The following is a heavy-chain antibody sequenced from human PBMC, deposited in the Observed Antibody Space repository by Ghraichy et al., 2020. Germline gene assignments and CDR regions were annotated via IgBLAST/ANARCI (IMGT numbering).Heavy chain of an antibody. CDR2: ISHSGST. Sequence: SETLSLTCTVSGGSIISSSYYWGWIRQPPGMGLEWIWSISHSGSTYYSPSLKSRVTISVDTSNNQLSLRLTSVTAADTAIYYCTRYPYSSSSGSGRRYFDYWGQGTLVTVSS. CDR1: GGSIISSSYY. CDR3: TRYPYSSSSGSGRRYFDY. D-gene: IGHD6-6*01. V-gene: IGHV4-39*01. J-gene: IGHJ4*02.